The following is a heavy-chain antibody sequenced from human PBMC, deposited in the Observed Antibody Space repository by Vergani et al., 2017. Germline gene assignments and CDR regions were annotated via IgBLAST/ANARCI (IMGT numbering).Heavy chain of an antibody. CDR1: GDSISRSHYY. V-gene: IGHV4-39*02. CDR2: ISSSGSP. CDR3: ARPVGPSAIADGYHV. Sequence: QLQLQESGPGLVKPSETLSLSCRVSGDSISRSHYYWGFIRQPPGKGLEWIGSISSSGSPYYNPTLKSRLDFSVDTSKHLFSVRRKSVPATDTGMYYCARPVGPSAIADGYHVWGQGTMVTVS. J-gene: IGHJ3*01. D-gene: IGHD3-10*01.